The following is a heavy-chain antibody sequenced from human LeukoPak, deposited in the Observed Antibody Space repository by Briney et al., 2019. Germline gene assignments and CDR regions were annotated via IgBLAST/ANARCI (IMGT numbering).Heavy chain of an antibody. J-gene: IGHJ4*02. CDR3: AKDHGAITMVYYFDY. Sequence: PGGSLRLSCAASGFTFSSYGMHWVRQAPGKGLEWVAVISYDGSNKYYADSVKGRFTISRDNSKNTLYLQMNSLRAEDTAVYYCAKDHGAITMVYYFDYWGQGTLVTVSS. D-gene: IGHD3-10*01. CDR1: GFTFSSYG. V-gene: IGHV3-30*18. CDR2: ISYDGSNK.